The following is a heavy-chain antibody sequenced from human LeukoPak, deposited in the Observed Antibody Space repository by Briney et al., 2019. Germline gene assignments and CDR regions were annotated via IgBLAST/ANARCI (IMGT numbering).Heavy chain of an antibody. J-gene: IGHJ6*03. Sequence: ASVKVSCEASGYTFTSDAMNWVRQAPGQGLEWMGWISAYNGNTNYAQKLQGRVTMTTDTSTSTAYMELRSLRSDDTAVYYCARAGRTQYYYYYYYMDVWGKGTTVTISS. D-gene: IGHD4-11*01. CDR3: ARAGRTQYYYYYYYMDV. CDR1: GYTFTSDA. V-gene: IGHV1-18*01. CDR2: ISAYNGNT.